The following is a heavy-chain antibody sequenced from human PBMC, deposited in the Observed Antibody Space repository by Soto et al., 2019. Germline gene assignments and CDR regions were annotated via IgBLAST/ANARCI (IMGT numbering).Heavy chain of an antibody. CDR2: IIPIFGTT. CDR3: ARGTSYYYDGLGYYPTYFDI. J-gene: IGHJ4*02. D-gene: IGHD3-22*01. CDR1: GGTFSNYA. Sequence: QVQLVQSGAEVKEPGSSVKVSCKSSGGTFSNYAFSWVRQAPGQGLEWMGGIIPIFGTTRHTQKFQGRVTITADECTNTGYMGLRSLRSEDKAVYYCARGTSYYYDGLGYYPTYFDICGQGTLVTVSS. V-gene: IGHV1-69*12.